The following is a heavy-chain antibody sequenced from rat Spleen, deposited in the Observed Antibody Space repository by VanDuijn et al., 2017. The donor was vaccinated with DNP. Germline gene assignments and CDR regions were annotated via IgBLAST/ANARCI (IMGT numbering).Heavy chain of an antibody. J-gene: IGHJ4*01. V-gene: IGHV5S10*01. Sequence: EVQLVESGGGLVQPGRSLKLSCVVSGLTFSDYSMAWVRQAPKRGLEWVATIVYDGSRTYCRDSVKGRFTISRDNAKSTLYLQMDSLRSEDTATYYCTTFEGTNAWGQGTSVTVSS. CDR2: IVYDGSRT. CDR1: GLTFSDYS. D-gene: IGHD1-11*01. CDR3: TTFEGTNA.